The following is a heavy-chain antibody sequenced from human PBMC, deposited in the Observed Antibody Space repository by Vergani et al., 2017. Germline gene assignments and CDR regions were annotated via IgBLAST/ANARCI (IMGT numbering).Heavy chain of an antibody. Sequence: QLQLQESGPGLVKPSETLSLTCTVSGGSISSSSYYWGWIRQPPGKGLEWIGSIYYSGSTYYNPSLKSRVTISVDTSKNQFSLKLSSVTAADTAVYYCARPVPAAHYWYFDLWGRGTLVTVSS. CDR1: GGSISSSSYY. V-gene: IGHV4-39*01. CDR2: IYYSGST. CDR3: ARPVPAAHYWYFDL. D-gene: IGHD2-2*01. J-gene: IGHJ2*01.